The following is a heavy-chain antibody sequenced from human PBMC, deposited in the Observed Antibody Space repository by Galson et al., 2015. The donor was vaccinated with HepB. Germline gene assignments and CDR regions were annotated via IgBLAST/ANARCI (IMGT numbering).Heavy chain of an antibody. Sequence: SLRLSCAASGFTFSGSAMHWVRQASGKGPEGVGRIRSKASNYATSYVPSLEGRFTITRDDSKNIAYLHMKSLKTEDTATYYCIRLGDFCVYSSRWGQGTLLTVFS. CDR3: IRLGDFCVYSSR. D-gene: IGHD3-16*01. CDR1: GFTFSGSA. J-gene: IGHJ4*02. V-gene: IGHV3-73*01. CDR2: IRSKASNYAT.